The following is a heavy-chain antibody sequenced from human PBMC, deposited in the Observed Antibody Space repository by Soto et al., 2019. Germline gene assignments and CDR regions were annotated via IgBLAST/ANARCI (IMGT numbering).Heavy chain of an antibody. CDR3: ARGDKYRMYYFDY. D-gene: IGHD6-6*01. J-gene: IGHJ4*02. Sequence: SETLSLTCAVYGGSFSGYYWSWIRQPPGKGLEWIGEINHSGSTNYNPSLKSRVTISVDTSKNQFSLKLSSVTAADTAVYYCARGDKYRMYYFDYWGQGTLVTVSS. CDR1: GGSFSGYY. V-gene: IGHV4-34*01. CDR2: INHSGST.